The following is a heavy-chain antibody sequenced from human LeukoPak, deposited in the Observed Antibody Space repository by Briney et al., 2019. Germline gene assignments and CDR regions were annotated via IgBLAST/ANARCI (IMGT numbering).Heavy chain of an antibody. V-gene: IGHV1-18*01. CDR2: ISAYNGNT. Sequence: ASVKVSCKASGYTFTSYGISWVRQAPGQGLEWMGRISAYNGNTNYAQKLQGRVTMTTDTSTSTAYMELRSLRSDDTAVYYCARDCAYYDILTGYRGDDAFDIWAKGQWSPSLQ. CDR1: GYTFTSYG. CDR3: ARDCAYYDILTGYRGDDAFDI. J-gene: IGHJ3*02. D-gene: IGHD3-9*01.